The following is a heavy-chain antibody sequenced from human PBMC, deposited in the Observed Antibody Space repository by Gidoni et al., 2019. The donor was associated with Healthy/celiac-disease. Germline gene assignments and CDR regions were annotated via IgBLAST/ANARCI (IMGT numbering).Heavy chain of an antibody. D-gene: IGHD6-13*01. CDR2: ISSSSSYI. CDR3: ARDHWGAAAGPYYYYYGMDV. V-gene: IGHV3-21*01. Sequence: EVQLVESGGGLVKPGGSLRLSFAAAGFPFSSYSMNWVRQAPGKGLEWVSSISSSSSYIYYADSVKGRFTISRDNAKNSLYLQMNSLRAEDTAVYYCARDHWGAAAGPYYYYYGMDVWGQGTTVTVSS. J-gene: IGHJ6*02. CDR1: GFPFSSYS.